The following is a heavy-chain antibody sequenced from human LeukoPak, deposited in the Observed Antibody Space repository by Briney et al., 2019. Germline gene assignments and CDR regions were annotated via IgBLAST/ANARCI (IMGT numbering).Heavy chain of an antibody. Sequence: GSLRLSCAASGFTFSSYEMNWVRQAPGKGLEWIGSIYYSGSTYYNPSLKGRVTISVDTSKNQFSLKLSSVTAADTAVYYCARHGYYYDSSGYLDYWGQGTLVTVSS. J-gene: IGHJ4*02. V-gene: IGHV4-39*01. CDR3: ARHGYYYDSSGYLDY. CDR1: GFTFSSYE. D-gene: IGHD3-22*01. CDR2: IYYSGST.